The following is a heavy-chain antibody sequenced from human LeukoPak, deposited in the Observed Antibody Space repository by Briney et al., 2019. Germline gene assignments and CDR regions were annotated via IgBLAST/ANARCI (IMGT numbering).Heavy chain of an antibody. J-gene: IGHJ4*02. CDR3: ARDLLEWDDSSGYYYDY. D-gene: IGHD3-22*01. CDR1: GYTFTGYY. V-gene: IGHV1-2*02. Sequence: GASVKVSCKASGYTFTGYYMHWVRQAPGQGLEWMGWINPNSGGTNYAQKFQGRVTMTRDTSISTAYMELSRLRSDDTAVYYCARDLLEWDDSSGYYYDYWGQGTLVTVSS. CDR2: INPNSGGT.